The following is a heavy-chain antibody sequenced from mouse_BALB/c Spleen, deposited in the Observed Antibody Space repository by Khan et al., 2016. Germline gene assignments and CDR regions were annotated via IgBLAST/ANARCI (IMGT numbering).Heavy chain of an antibody. CDR3: NARAYNARDD. CDR2: IDPENGDT. Sequence: VQLQQSGAGLVRSGASVKLSCTASGFNIKDYYTHWVKQRPEQGMEWFGWIDPENGDTEYAPKFQSKATMNADTSSNTAFLQFSSLTHEDTAVYYCNARAYNARDDWAEGTSVTVPS. J-gene: IGHJ4*01. V-gene: IGHV14-4*02. CDR1: GFNIKDYY.